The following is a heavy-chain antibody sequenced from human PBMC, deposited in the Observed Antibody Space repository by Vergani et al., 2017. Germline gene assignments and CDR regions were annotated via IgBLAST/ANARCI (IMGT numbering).Heavy chain of an antibody. V-gene: IGHV1-3*01. CDR2: INAGNGNT. Sequence: QVQLVQSGAEVKKPGASVKVSCKASGYTFTSYAMHWVRQAPGQRLEWMGWINAGNGNTKYSQKFQGRVTITRDTSASTAYMERSSLRSEDTAVYYCARGDYGDEGIDIWGQGTMVTVSS. J-gene: IGHJ3*02. CDR1: GYTFTSYA. D-gene: IGHD4-17*01. CDR3: ARGDYGDEGIDI.